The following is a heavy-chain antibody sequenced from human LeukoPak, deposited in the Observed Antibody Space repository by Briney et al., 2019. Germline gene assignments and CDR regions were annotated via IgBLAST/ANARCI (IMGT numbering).Heavy chain of an antibody. J-gene: IGHJ4*02. CDR2: ISYDGSNK. Sequence: GRSLRLSCAASGFTFSSYAMHWVRQAPGKGLEWVAVISYDGSNKYYADSVKGRFTISRDNSKNTLYLQMNSLRAEDTAVYYCARDKAYKIVVADVDYWGQGTLVTVSS. CDR3: ARDKAYKIVVADVDY. D-gene: IGHD3-22*01. V-gene: IGHV3-30-3*01. CDR1: GFTFSSYA.